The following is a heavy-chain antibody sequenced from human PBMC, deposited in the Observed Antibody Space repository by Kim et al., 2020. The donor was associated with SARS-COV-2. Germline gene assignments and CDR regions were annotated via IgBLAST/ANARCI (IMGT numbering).Heavy chain of an antibody. Sequence: VKGRFTISRDNAKNSLYLQMNSLRAEDTAVYYCARAVTMVRGVIIYYFDYWGQGTLVTVSS. CDR3: ARAVTMVRGVIIYYFDY. D-gene: IGHD3-10*01. V-gene: IGHV3-21*01. J-gene: IGHJ4*02.